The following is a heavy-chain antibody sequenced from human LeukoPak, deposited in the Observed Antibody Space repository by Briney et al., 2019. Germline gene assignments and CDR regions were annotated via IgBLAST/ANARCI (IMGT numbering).Heavy chain of an antibody. CDR2: IIPIFGTA. CDR3: ARDLRYSSGWYPI. D-gene: IGHD6-19*01. Sequence: ASVTVSCTGVGYSFTNYGISWVRQAPGQGLEWMGGIIPIFGTANYAQKFQGRVTITADESTSTAYMELSSLRSEDTAVYYCARDLRYSSGWYPIWGQGTLVTVSS. CDR1: GYSFTNYG. J-gene: IGHJ4*02. V-gene: IGHV1-69*13.